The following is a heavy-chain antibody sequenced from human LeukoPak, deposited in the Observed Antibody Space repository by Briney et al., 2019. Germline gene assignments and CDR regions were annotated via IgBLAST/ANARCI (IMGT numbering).Heavy chain of an antibody. V-gene: IGHV3-23*01. CDR1: GFTFSTYT. J-gene: IGHJ4*02. CDR2: ISGSGGKT. D-gene: IGHD6-13*01. CDR3: AKAAFSRTSYFDY. Sequence: PGGSLRLXCAASGFTFSTYTMSWVRQAPGKGLEWVSAISGSGGKTYYADSVKGRFTISRHNSKNTLYLQMDSLRADDTAVYYCAKAAFSRTSYFDYWGQGTLVTASS.